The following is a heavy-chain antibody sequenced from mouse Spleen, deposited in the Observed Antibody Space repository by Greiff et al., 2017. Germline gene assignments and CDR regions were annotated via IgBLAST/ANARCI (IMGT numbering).Heavy chain of an antibody. CDR3: AREEGRRFAY. J-gene: IGHJ3*01. CDR1: GYTFTDYW. V-gene: IGHV1-69*01. Sequence: QVQLQQSGAELVMPGASVKMSCKASGYTFTDYWMHWVKQRPGQGLEWIGAIDTSDGNTSYNQKFKGKATLTVDESSSTAYMQLSSLTSEDSAVYYCAREEGRRFAYWGQGTLVTVSA. CDR2: IDTSDGNT.